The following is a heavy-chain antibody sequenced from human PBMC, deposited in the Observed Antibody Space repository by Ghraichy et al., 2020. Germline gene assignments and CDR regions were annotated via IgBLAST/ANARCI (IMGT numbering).Heavy chain of an antibody. CDR3: ARDRPGYCSTSICSYYFDH. D-gene: IGHD3-3*02. Sequence: GGSLRLSCEASGFTFNSFWMHWVRQAPGKGLVWVSRINNGGSGTNYADSVKGRFTVSRDNAKNTLYLQMNSLRAEDTAVYYCARDRPGYCSTSICSYYFDHWGQGTLVTVRS. CDR1: GFTFNSFW. V-gene: IGHV3-74*01. CDR2: INNGGSGT. J-gene: IGHJ4*02.